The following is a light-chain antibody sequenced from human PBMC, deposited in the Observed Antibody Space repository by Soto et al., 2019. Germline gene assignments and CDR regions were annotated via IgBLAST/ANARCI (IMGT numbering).Light chain of an antibody. Sequence: IHMRQSPSTPSASXGDRVTIHYRVRDSIRSGLASYQQKPGXAPNLLXYKASHLEGGAPSSFSCSGSGTEFTRTISSLQPGDFATYYGQHYNSYPWTFGQGTKVDIK. V-gene: IGKV1-5*03. CDR1: DSIRSG. CDR2: KAS. J-gene: IGKJ1*01. CDR3: QHYNSYPWT.